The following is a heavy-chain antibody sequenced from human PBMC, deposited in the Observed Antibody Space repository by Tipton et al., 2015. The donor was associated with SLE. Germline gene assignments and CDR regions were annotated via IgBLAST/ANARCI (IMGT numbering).Heavy chain of an antibody. Sequence: GSLRLSCTASGFTFSSYEMNWVRQAPGKGLEWISYISSSGKTIHYADSVKGRFTISRDNSKNTLYLQMNSLRAEDTAVYYCARVLTPYYGMDVWGQGTTVTVSS. J-gene: IGHJ6*02. CDR2: ISSSGKTI. V-gene: IGHV3-48*03. CDR3: ARVLTPYYGMDV. CDR1: GFTFSSYE. D-gene: IGHD3-9*01.